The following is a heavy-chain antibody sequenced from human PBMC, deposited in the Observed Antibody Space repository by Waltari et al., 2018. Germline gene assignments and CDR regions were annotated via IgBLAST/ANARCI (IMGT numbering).Heavy chain of an antibody. J-gene: IGHJ4*02. Sequence: QVQLVQPGAEVTRPGASVTVSCQDSGSTFTGPSLPWIRQAPGQGLEWMGWINTNLGGTKFAQKFQGRITLTRDTSITTAYMELRRLTFDDTAVYYCARSPPSYSSSWYFFEHWGQGTLVTVSS. V-gene: IGHV1-2*02. CDR3: ARSPPSYSSSWYFFEH. CDR1: GSTFTGPS. D-gene: IGHD6-13*01. CDR2: INTNLGGT.